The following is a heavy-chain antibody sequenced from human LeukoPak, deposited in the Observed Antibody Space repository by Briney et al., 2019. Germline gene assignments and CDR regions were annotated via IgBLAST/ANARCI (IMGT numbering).Heavy chain of an antibody. D-gene: IGHD3-3*01. CDR2: IYYTGST. J-gene: IGHJ4*02. CDR3: ARTITIFGALGYFDY. Sequence: SCKASGGTFSSYAISWVRQHPGKGLEWIGCIYYTGSTYYNPSLERRVTISVATSKNQFSLKVSSVTAADTAVYFCARTITIFGALGYFDYWGQGTLVTVSS. V-gene: IGHV4-31*03. CDR1: GGTFSSYAI.